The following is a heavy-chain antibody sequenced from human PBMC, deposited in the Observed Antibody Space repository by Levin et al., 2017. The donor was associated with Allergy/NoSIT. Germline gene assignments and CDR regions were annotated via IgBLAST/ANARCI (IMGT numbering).Heavy chain of an antibody. J-gene: IGHJ6*02. D-gene: IGHD2-21*01. CDR3: ARHGDAAVNTYYYYGLDV. Sequence: SETLSLTCTVSGGSISSSSYYWGWIRQPPGQGLEWIGTISDSGTTYYTPSLKSRVTISADTSTNQFSLKLTSVTAADAAVYYCARHGDAAVNTYYYYGLDVWGQGTTVTVSS. V-gene: IGHV4-39*01. CDR2: ISDSGTT. CDR1: GGSISSSSYY.